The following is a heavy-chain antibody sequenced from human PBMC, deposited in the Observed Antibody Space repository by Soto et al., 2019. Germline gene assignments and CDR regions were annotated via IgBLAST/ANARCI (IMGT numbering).Heavy chain of an antibody. Sequence: GGSLRLSCSASGFSFSNYAMHWVRQAPGKGLEYVSAISSNGGSTYYADSVKGRFNISRDNSKSTLYLQMSSLRVEDTAMYYCVRAGMGWGQGTLVTVSS. V-gene: IGHV3-64D*06. D-gene: IGHD5-18*01. J-gene: IGHJ4*02. CDR3: VRAGMG. CDR2: ISSNGGST. CDR1: GFSFSNYA.